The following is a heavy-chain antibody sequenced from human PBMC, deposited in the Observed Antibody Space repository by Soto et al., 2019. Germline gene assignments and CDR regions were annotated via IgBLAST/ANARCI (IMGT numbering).Heavy chain of an antibody. CDR1: GFTFSNYG. V-gene: IGHV3-30*18. Sequence: QVQLVEAGGGVVQPGRSLRLSCAASGFTFSNYGMHWVRQAPGKGLEWVAVISYDGSNKFYADSVKGRFTISRDNSRNTLYLRMKSLTVEDRAVYYCAKDRGSGGSYYDYWGQGTLVTVSS. CDR2: ISYDGSNK. J-gene: IGHJ4*02. CDR3: AKDRGSGGSYYDY. D-gene: IGHD1-26*01.